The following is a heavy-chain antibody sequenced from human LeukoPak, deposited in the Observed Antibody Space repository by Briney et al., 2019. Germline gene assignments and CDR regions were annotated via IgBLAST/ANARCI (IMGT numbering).Heavy chain of an antibody. D-gene: IGHD2-21*02. CDR2: IKQDGSEK. V-gene: IGHV3-7*04. J-gene: IGHJ4*02. CDR1: GFTFSSYW. Sequence: GGSLRLSCAASGFTFSSYWMSWVRQAPGKGLEWVANIKQDGSEKYYVDSVKGRFTISRDNAKNSLHLQMNSLRAEDTAVYYCARVAYCGGDCSPYYFDYWGQGTLVTVSS. CDR3: ARVAYCGGDCSPYYFDY.